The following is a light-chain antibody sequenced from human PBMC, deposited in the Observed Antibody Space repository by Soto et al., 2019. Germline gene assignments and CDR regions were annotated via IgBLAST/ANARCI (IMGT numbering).Light chain of an antibody. CDR2: DIS. CDR3: QQYNNWPS. Sequence: EVVITQSPATLSVSPGERATLSCRASQTVSRNLAWYQQRPGQAPRLLIYDISNRAAGVPGRFSGSGSETEFTLTIRSLQSEDFAVYFCQQYNNWPSFGQGTRLEIK. V-gene: IGKV3-15*01. CDR1: QTVSRN. J-gene: IGKJ5*01.